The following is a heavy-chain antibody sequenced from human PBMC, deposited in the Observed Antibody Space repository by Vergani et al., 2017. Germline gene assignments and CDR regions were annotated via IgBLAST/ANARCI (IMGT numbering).Heavy chain of an antibody. CDR2: INSRSDYI. Sequence: EVQLVESGGGLVKPGGSLRLSCEVSGFTFSSYCMNWVRQAPGKGLEWVSSINSRSDYIYYADSVKGRFTISRDNAKNSLYLQMNSLRVEDTAVYYCADNLYWYCAYFLAPLIGFWGQGTLVNV. J-gene: IGHJ4*02. V-gene: IGHV3-21*01. CDR1: GFTFSSYC. CDR3: ADNLYWYCAYFLAPLIGF. D-gene: IGHD3-16*01.